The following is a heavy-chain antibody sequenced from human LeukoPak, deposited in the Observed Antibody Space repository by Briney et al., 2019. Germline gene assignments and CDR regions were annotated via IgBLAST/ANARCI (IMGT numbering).Heavy chain of an antibody. CDR1: GDSISSSNYY. CDR3: AREGAAAGINYFDY. CDR2: NSGST. J-gene: IGHJ4*02. V-gene: IGHV4-39*07. D-gene: IGHD6-13*01. Sequence: SETLSLTCTVSGDSISSSNYYWGWIRQPPGKGLEWIGNNSGSTYYNPSLKSRLTILEDTSKNQFSLKLSSVTAADTAVYYCAREGAAAGINYFDYWGQGTLVTVSS.